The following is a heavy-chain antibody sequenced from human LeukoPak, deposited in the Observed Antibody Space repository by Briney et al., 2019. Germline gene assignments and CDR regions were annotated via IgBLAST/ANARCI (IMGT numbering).Heavy chain of an antibody. CDR3: AKLVNYYGSGSYYSDY. V-gene: IGHV3-23*01. Sequence: PGGSLRLSCAASGFTFSSYAMSWVRQAPGKGLEWVSAISGGGGSTYYADSVKGRFTISRDNSKNTLYLQMNSLRAEDTAVYYCAKLVNYYGSGSYYSDYWGQGTLVTVSS. J-gene: IGHJ4*02. CDR2: ISGGGGST. D-gene: IGHD3-10*01. CDR1: GFTFSSYA.